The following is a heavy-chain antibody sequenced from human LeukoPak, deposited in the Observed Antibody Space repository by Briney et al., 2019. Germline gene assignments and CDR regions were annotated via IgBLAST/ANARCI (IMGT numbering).Heavy chain of an antibody. CDR1: GYTFTSYY. V-gene: IGHV1-46*01. J-gene: IGHJ6*03. Sequence: VASVKVSCTASGYTFTSYYMHWVRQAPGQGLEWMGIINPSGGNTNYAQKFQGRVTMTRDMSTSTVYMELSSLRSEDTAMYYCAKDWYSSGYYWKNYYMDVWGKGTTVTISS. D-gene: IGHD6-19*01. CDR3: AKDWYSSGYYWKNYYMDV. CDR2: INPSGGNT.